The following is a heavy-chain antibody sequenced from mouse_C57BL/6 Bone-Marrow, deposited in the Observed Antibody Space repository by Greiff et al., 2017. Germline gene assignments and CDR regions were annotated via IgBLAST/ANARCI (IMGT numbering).Heavy chain of an antibody. CDR3: AKALLLPYFDY. CDR2: ISDGGSYT. J-gene: IGHJ2*01. CDR1: GFTFSSYA. Sequence: EVQVVESGGGLVKPGGSLKLSCAASGFTFSSYAMSWVRQTPEKRLEWVATISDGGSYTYYPDNVKGRFTISRDNAKNNLYMQMSHLQSEDTAMYYCAKALLLPYFDYWGQGTTLTVSS. D-gene: IGHD1-1*01. V-gene: IGHV5-4*01.